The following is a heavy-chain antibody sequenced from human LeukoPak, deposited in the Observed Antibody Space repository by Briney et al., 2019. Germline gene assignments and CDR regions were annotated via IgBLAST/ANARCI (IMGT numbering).Heavy chain of an antibody. CDR3: ARDGPLGGAFDI. CDR2: INPNSGGT. Sequence: ASVKVSCKXSGYTFTGNYIHWVRQAPRQGLEWMGWINPNSGGTKYAQKLQGRVTMTRDTSISTAYMDLSRLRSDDTAVYFCARDGPLGGAFDIWGQGTMVTVSS. J-gene: IGHJ3*02. V-gene: IGHV1-2*02. CDR1: GYTFTGNY. D-gene: IGHD3-16*01.